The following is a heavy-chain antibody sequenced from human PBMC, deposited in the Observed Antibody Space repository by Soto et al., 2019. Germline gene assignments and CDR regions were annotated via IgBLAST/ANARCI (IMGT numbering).Heavy chain of an antibody. CDR2: ISGSSKSI. J-gene: IGHJ5*02. V-gene: IGHV3-23*01. CDR3: ARDPGELVPAALVPWFDP. D-gene: IGHD2-2*01. CDR1: GFTFSNYS. Sequence: GGSLRLSCAASGFTFSNYSMSWVRQAPGKGLDWVSSISGSSKSIFYADSVKGRFTISRDNSKSALYLQMNSLRAEDTAVYYCARDPGELVPAALVPWFDPWGQGTLVTVSS.